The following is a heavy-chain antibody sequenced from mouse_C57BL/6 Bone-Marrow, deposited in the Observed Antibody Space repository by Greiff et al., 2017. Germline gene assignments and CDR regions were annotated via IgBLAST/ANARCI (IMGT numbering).Heavy chain of an antibody. J-gene: IGHJ1*03. CDR1: GFTFSDYG. D-gene: IGHD1-1*01. CDR3: ARNRDYDGSSYGYFDV. V-gene: IGHV5-17*01. CDR2: ISSGSSTI. Sequence: EVKLVESGGGLVKPGGSLKLSCAASGFTFSDYGMHWVRQAPEKGLEWVAYISSGSSTIYYADTVKGRFTISRDNAKNTLFLQMTSLRFEDTAMYYCARNRDYDGSSYGYFDVWGTGTTVTVSS.